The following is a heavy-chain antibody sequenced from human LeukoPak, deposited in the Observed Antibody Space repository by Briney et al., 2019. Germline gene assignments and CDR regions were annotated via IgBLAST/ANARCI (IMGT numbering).Heavy chain of an antibody. CDR1: GFTFGSYA. Sequence: GGSLRLSCEASGFTFGSYAMYWVRQAPGKVLEWVAGIFGSGDSPHYADSVRGRFTISRDNSKNTVYLQINSLRADDTAVYYCGKTTTGYSSGQKPAWPVDSWGQGTLVTVSS. D-gene: IGHD5-18*01. CDR3: GKTTTGYSSGQKPAWPVDS. J-gene: IGHJ4*02. CDR2: IFGSGDSP. V-gene: IGHV3-23*01.